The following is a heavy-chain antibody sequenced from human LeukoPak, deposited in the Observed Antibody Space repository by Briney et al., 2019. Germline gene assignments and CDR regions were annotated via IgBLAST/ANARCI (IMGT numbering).Heavy chain of an antibody. CDR1: GFSVSSNY. V-gene: IGHV3-66*01. CDR3: ARDGGSGYRSSSNCYEGFDY. J-gene: IGHJ4*02. CDR2: IYSGESA. D-gene: IGHD2-2*01. Sequence: PGGSLRLSCAASGFSVSSNYMSWVRQAPGKGLEWVSTIYSGESAYYADSVKGRLTISRDNSKNALVLQMNSLTAADTAVYYCARDGGSGYRSSSNCYEGFDYWGQGTLVTVSS.